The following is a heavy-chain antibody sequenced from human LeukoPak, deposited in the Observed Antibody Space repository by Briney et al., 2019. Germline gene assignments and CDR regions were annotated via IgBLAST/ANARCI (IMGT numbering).Heavy chain of an antibody. Sequence: ASVTVSCKASGYTFTGYYMHWVRQAPGQGLEWMGWINSNGGGTNYAQKLQGRATMTRDTSISTPYMELSRLRSDDTAVYYSARDRPPHFDWPFYFDYWGQGTLVTVSS. CDR2: INSNGGGT. CDR3: ARDRPPHFDWPFYFDY. D-gene: IGHD3-9*01. J-gene: IGHJ4*02. V-gene: IGHV1-2*02. CDR1: GYTFTGYY.